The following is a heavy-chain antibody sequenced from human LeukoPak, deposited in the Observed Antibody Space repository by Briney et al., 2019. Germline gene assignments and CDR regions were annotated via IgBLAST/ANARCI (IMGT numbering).Heavy chain of an antibody. J-gene: IGHJ4*02. CDR2: ISGSGGST. CDR1: GFTFSSYA. CDR3: ARDEPSRYNWNDNNY. V-gene: IGHV3-23*01. D-gene: IGHD1-20*01. Sequence: GGSLRLSCAASGFTFSSYAMRWVRQAPGKGLEWVSAISGSGGSTYYADSVKGRFTISRDNSKNTLYLQMNSLRAEDTAVYYCARDEPSRYNWNDNNYWGQGTLVTVSS.